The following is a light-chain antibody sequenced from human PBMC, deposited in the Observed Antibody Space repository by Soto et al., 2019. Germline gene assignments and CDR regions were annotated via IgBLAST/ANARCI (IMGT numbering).Light chain of an antibody. CDR2: DVS. CDR1: QSVSGW. CDR3: QQYESFSAT. V-gene: IGKV1-5*01. Sequence: DMQMTQSPSALSASGGDTVSITCRSSQSVSGWLAWYQQKPGKAPKLLIYDVSALPRGVPPRFSGSGSGTQFTLTISGLQRDDFATYYCQQYESFSATFGPGTKGDIK. J-gene: IGKJ1*01.